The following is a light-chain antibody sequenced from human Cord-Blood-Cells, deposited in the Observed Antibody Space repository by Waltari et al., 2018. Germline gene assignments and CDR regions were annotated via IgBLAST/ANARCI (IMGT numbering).Light chain of an antibody. CDR2: WAS. CDR1: QSVLYSSNNKNY. V-gene: IGKV4-1*01. J-gene: IGKJ1*01. CDR3: QQYYSTWT. Sequence: IVMTQSPDSLAVSLGERATINCKSSQSVLYSSNNKNYLAWYQQKPGHPPKLLIYWASTRESGVPDRFSGSGYGTDFTLTISSLQAEDVAVYYCQQYYSTWTFGQGTKVEIK.